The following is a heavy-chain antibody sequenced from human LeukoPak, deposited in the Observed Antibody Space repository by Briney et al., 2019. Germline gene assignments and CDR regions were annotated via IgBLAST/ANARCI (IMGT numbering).Heavy chain of an antibody. CDR1: GFILTPYA. Sequence: GGSLRLSCSASGFILTPYAMHWVRQAPGKGLEYVSAISGDGGGTYYTDSVKGRFTISRDNSKSTLYLQMSSLRPEDTAVYYCVRYTDSSYPDWGQGTLVTVSS. CDR2: ISGDGGGT. V-gene: IGHV3-64D*06. J-gene: IGHJ4*02. D-gene: IGHD1-14*01. CDR3: VRYTDSSYPD.